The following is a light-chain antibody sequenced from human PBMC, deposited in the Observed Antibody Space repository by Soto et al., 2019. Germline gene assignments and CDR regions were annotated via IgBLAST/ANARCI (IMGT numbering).Light chain of an antibody. CDR2: GAS. CDR3: QRYDSLRT. J-gene: IGKJ1*01. CDR1: QSVSSSY. V-gene: IGKV3-20*01. Sequence: VLTQSPGTLSLFPGGSATLSCRASQSVSSSYLAWYQQNPGKAPRLLIYGASGRATGIPDRLSGSGSGTDFTLTITRLEPEDFAMYYCQRYDSLRTFGQGTKVDIK.